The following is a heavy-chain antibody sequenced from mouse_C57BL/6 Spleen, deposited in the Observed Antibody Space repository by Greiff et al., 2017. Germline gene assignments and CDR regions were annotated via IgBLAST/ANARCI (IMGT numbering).Heavy chain of an antibody. CDR1: GYTFTGYW. Sequence: VQLKESGAELMKPGASVKLSCKATGYTFTGYWIEWVKQRPGHGLEWIGEILPGRGSTNYNEKFKGKATFTADTSSNTAYMQLSSLTTEDSAIYYCARGVGDGNFAYWGQGALVTVSA. D-gene: IGHD2-1*01. V-gene: IGHV1-9*01. J-gene: IGHJ3*01. CDR2: ILPGRGST. CDR3: ARGVGDGNFAY.